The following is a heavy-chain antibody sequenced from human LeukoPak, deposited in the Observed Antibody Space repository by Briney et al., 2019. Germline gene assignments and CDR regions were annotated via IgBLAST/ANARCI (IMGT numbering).Heavy chain of an antibody. CDR3: ARFKGFAPPYYFDY. V-gene: IGHV4-59*08. Sequence: PSETLSQTFTGSGGSIKYYHWGWIRQPPEKGLDYVAHIYYTGSTNYNPSLKSRVTISVDTSKNQFSLNLTSVTAADTAVYYCARFKGFAPPYYFDYWGQGTPVAVSS. CDR1: GGSIKYYH. CDR2: IYYTGST. J-gene: IGHJ4*02. D-gene: IGHD3-16*01.